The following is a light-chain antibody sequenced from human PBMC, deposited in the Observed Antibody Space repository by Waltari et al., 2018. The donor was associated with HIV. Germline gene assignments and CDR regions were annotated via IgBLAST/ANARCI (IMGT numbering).Light chain of an antibody. J-gene: IGKJ4*01. CDR1: QDISTY. CDR3: QQYDTLLT. V-gene: IGKV1-33*01. Sequence: SVGDRVTITCQASQDISTYLNWYQQKPGKAPKLLIYDASNLETGVPSRFSGSGSGTDFTFTISSLQPEDIATYYCQQYDTLLTFGGGTKVEIK. CDR2: DAS.